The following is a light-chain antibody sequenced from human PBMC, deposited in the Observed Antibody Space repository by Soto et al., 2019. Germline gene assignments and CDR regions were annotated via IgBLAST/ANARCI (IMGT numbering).Light chain of an antibody. CDR2: DAS. Sequence: EIVLTQSPGTLSLSPGERATLSCRASQSVSWYLAWYQQKPGQAPRLLIYDASSRATGIPDRFSGSGSGTDFTLTISRLAPEDFAVYYCQQYSTSLPYTFGQGTKLEI. CDR3: QQYSTSLPYT. J-gene: IGKJ2*01. V-gene: IGKV3-20*01. CDR1: QSVSWY.